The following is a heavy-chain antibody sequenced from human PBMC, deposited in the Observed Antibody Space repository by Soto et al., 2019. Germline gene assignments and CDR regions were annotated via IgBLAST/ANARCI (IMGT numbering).Heavy chain of an antibody. CDR1: GFTFSDHY. J-gene: IGHJ3*02. V-gene: IGHV3-72*01. CDR2: SRNKAKKYTT. D-gene: IGHD2-2*01. CDR3: ARISAAVSTAFDI. Sequence: GGSLRLSCAGSGFTFSDHYMDWVRQAPGKGLEWVGRSRNKAKKYTTEYAASVKGRFTISRDDSKNSLYLQMNSLKTEDTAVYYCARISAAVSTAFDIWGKGTMVTVSS.